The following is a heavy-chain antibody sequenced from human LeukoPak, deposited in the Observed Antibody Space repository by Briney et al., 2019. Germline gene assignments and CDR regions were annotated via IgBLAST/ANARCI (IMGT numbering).Heavy chain of an antibody. CDR1: GGSISSYY. CDR3: AREAMVRGETHQYYYYYYYMDV. D-gene: IGHD3-10*01. J-gene: IGHJ6*03. CDR2: IYYSGST. V-gene: IGHV4-59*12. Sequence: SETLSLTCTVSGGSISSYYWSWIRQPPGKGLEWIGYIYYSGSTNYNPSLKSRVTMSVDTSKNQFSLKLSSVTAADTAVYYCAREAMVRGETHQYYYYYYYMDVWGKGNTVTVSS.